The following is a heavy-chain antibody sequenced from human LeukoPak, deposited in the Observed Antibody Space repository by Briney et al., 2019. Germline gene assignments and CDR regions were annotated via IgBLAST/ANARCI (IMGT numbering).Heavy chain of an antibody. CDR2: IYTSGTT. J-gene: IGHJ4*02. V-gene: IGHV4-4*07. D-gene: IGHD3-22*01. Sequence: SETLSLTCTGSGGSISSYYWSWIRQPAGKGLEWIGRIYTSGTTNYNPSLKSRVTMSVDTSKNQFSLKMRSVTAADTAVYHCARANYDGSDYWGQGTLVTVSS. CDR3: ARANYDGSDY. CDR1: GGSISSYY.